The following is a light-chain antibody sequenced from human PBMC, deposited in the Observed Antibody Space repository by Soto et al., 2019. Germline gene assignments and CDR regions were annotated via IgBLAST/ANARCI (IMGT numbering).Light chain of an antibody. CDR3: AAWDDSLSGWV. CDR1: SSNIGSNY. CDR2: RNN. Sequence: QSVRTQPPSESGTPGQRVTISCSGSSSNIGSNYVYWYQQLPGTAPKLLIYRNNQRPSGVPDRFSGSKSGTSASLAISGLRSEDEAHYYCAAWDDSLSGWVFGGGTKLTLL. J-gene: IGLJ3*02. V-gene: IGLV1-47*01.